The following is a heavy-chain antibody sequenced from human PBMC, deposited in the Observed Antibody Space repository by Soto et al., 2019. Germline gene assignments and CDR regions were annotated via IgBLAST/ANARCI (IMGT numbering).Heavy chain of an antibody. V-gene: IGHV3-23*01. J-gene: IGHJ5*02. CDR3: AKVNYDFWSGYSQYNWFDP. CDR1: GFTFSSYA. Sequence: EVQLLESGGGLVQPGGSLRLSCAASGFTFSSYAMSWVRQAPGKGLEWVSAISGSGGSTYYADSVKGRFTISRDNSKNTLYLQRNSLRAEDTAVYYCAKVNYDFWSGYSQYNWFDPWGQGTLVTVSS. CDR2: ISGSGGST. D-gene: IGHD3-3*01.